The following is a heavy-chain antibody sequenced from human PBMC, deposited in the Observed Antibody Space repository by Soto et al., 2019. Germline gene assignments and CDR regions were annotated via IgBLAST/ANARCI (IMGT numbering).Heavy chain of an antibody. Sequence: GESLKISCAASGFTFSSYAMSWVRQAPGKGLEWVSAISGSGGSTYYADSVKGRFTISRDNSKNTLYLQMNSLRAEDTAVYYCAKDLSPLAARGYYFDYWGQGTLVTVSS. D-gene: IGHD6-6*01. J-gene: IGHJ4*02. CDR2: ISGSGGST. CDR3: AKDLSPLAARGYYFDY. V-gene: IGHV3-23*01. CDR1: GFTFSSYA.